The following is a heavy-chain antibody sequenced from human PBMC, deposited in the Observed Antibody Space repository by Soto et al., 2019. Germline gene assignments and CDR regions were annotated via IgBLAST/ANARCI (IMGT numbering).Heavy chain of an antibody. Sequence: QVQLMESGGSVLQPGRSLRLSCAASGFTFSSYGMHWVRQAPGKGLEWVTIISNDGSIQYYGDSVKGRFTVSRDNSKNTLFLEMNSLTAEDTATYYCAKDRRDSSGTCSRCFGMDVWGQRTTVTVSS. D-gene: IGHD3-22*01. CDR3: AKDRRDSSGTCSRCFGMDV. CDR1: GFTFSSYG. V-gene: IGHV3-30*18. CDR2: ISNDGSIQ. J-gene: IGHJ6*02.